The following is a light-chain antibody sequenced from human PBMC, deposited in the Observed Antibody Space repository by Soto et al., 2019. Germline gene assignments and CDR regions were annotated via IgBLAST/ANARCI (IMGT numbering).Light chain of an antibody. V-gene: IGLV1-40*01. CDR3: QSDDSSLSGSG. CDR1: SSNIGAGYD. CDR2: GNS. Sequence: QSVLTQPPSVSGAPGQRVTISCTGSSSNIGAGYDVHWYQQLPGTAPKLLIYGNSNRPSGVPDRFSGSKSGTSASLAITGLQAEDEADYYCQSDDSSLSGSGFGTGTKLTVL. J-gene: IGLJ1*01.